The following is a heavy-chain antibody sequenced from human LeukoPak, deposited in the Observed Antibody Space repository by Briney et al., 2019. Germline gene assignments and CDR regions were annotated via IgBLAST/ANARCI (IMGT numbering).Heavy chain of an antibody. CDR1: RFTFTSYA. CDR3: AKLLYYYDSSQPY. J-gene: IGHJ4*02. V-gene: IGHV3-23*01. D-gene: IGHD3-22*01. CDR2: ITDSGGST. Sequence: QPGGSLRLSCAASRFTFTSYAMSWVRQAPGKGLEWVSAITDSGGSTYYADSVKGRFTISRDSSKNTLYLQMNSLRAEDTAVYYCAKLLYYYDSSQPYWGQGTLVTVSS.